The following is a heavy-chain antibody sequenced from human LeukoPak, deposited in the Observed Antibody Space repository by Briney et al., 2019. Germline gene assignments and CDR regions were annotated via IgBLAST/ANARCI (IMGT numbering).Heavy chain of an antibody. D-gene: IGHD6-13*01. Sequence: SETLSLTCAIYGGSFSGYYWSWIRQPPGKGLEWIGEINRSGATNYNPSLESRVTMSVATSKNQFSLKLTSVTAADTSVYYCARGGGTAIAGNRDGYDMWGQGTMVTVSS. CDR1: GGSFSGYY. CDR2: INRSGAT. J-gene: IGHJ3*02. CDR3: ARGGGTAIAGNRDGYDM. V-gene: IGHV4-34*01.